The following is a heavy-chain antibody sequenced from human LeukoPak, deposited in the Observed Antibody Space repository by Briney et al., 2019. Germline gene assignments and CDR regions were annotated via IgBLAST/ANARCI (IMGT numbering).Heavy chain of an antibody. CDR1: GYTFTGYY. CDR3: ARASSGWSTPFDY. V-gene: IGHV1-2*04. Sequence: ASVKVSCKASGYTFTGYYMHWARQAPGQGLEWMGWINPNSGGTNYAQKFQGWVTMTRDTSISTAYMELSRLRSDDTAVYYCARASSGWSTPFDYWGQGTLVTVSS. D-gene: IGHD6-19*01. J-gene: IGHJ4*02. CDR2: INPNSGGT.